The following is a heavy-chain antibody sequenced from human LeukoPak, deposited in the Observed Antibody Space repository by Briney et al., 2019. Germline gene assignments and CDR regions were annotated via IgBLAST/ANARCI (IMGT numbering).Heavy chain of an antibody. D-gene: IGHD3-3*01. CDR2: IYTSGST. Sequence: SETLSLTCTVSGGSISSYYWSWIRQPAGKGLEWIGRIYTSGSTNYNPPLKSRVTMSVDASKNQFSPKLSSVTAADTAVYYCAIGDDFWSGYYNYWGQGTLVTVSS. CDR3: AIGDDFWSGYYNY. V-gene: IGHV4-4*07. CDR1: GGSISSYY. J-gene: IGHJ4*02.